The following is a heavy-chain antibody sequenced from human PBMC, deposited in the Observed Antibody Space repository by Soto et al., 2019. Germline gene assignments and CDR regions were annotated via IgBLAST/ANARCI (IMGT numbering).Heavy chain of an antibody. V-gene: IGHV3-30*18. CDR3: AKAEMITFGGVIVPFDY. CDR1: GFTFSSYG. Sequence: QVQLVESGGGVVQPGRSLRLSCAASGFTFSSYGMHWVRQAPGKGLEWVAVISYDGSNKYYADSVKGRFTISRDNSKNTLYLQMNSLRAEDTAVYYCAKAEMITFGGVIVPFDYWGQGTLVTVSS. J-gene: IGHJ4*02. CDR2: ISYDGSNK. D-gene: IGHD3-16*02.